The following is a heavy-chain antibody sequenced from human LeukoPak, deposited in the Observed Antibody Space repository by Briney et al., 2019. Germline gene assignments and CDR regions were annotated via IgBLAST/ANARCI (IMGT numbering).Heavy chain of an antibody. J-gene: IGHJ4*02. CDR3: ARDTYYYDSSGYWFDY. Sequence: SETLSLTCAVYGGSFSGYYWSWIRQPPGKGLEWIGEINHSGSTNYNPSLKSRVTISVDTSKNQFSLKLSSVTAADTAVYYCARDTYYYDSSGYWFDYWGQGTLVTVSS. CDR2: INHSGST. V-gene: IGHV4-34*01. D-gene: IGHD3-22*01. CDR1: GGSFSGYY.